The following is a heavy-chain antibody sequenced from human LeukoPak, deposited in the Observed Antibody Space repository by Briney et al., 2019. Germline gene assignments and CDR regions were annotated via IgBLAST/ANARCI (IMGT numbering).Heavy chain of an antibody. CDR2: IRYDGSNT. Sequence: GGSLRLSCAASGFTFSTSGMHWVRQAPGKGLEWVAFIRYDGSNTYYADSVKGRFTISRDNSKNTVFLQMNSLRAEDTAVYYCARVGTMVRGVIIDPYFDYWGQGTLVTVSS. V-gene: IGHV3-30*02. CDR3: ARVGTMVRGVIIDPYFDY. CDR1: GFTFSTSG. D-gene: IGHD3-10*01. J-gene: IGHJ4*02.